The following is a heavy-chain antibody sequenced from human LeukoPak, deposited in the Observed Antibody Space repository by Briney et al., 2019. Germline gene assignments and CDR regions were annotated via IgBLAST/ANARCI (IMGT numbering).Heavy chain of an antibody. Sequence: GGSLRLSCAASGFTFSNYGMHWVRQAPGKGLEWVAVLWYDGSNQNYADSVKGRFTISRDTSKNTLYLQMNSLRAEDTAVYYCAREPHYYDSSGYYNYWGQGTLVTVSS. CDR2: LWYDGSNQ. J-gene: IGHJ4*02. CDR3: AREPHYYDSSGYYNY. CDR1: GFTFSNYG. D-gene: IGHD3-22*01. V-gene: IGHV3-33*01.